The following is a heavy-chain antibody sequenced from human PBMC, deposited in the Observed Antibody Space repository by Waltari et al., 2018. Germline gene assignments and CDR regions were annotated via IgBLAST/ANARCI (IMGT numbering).Heavy chain of an antibody. CDR1: GYTFTSYD. CDR3: ASNRDMLT. J-gene: IGHJ3*01. CDR2: MNPNSGNT. Sequence: QVQLVQSGAEVKKPGASVKVSCKASGYTFTSYDINWVRQATGKGLEWMGWMNPNSGNTGYAQKFQGRVTMTRDTAISTAYMELHSLTTEDTAVYFCASNRDMLTWGQGTMVIVSS. D-gene: IGHD3-16*01. V-gene: IGHV1-8*01.